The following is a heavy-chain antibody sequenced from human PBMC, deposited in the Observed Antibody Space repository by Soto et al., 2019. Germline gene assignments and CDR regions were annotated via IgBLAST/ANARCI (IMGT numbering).Heavy chain of an antibody. V-gene: IGHV1-3*01. J-gene: IGHJ3*02. CDR3: AKYCSGDCSDAFDI. CDR1: GYPFTRYT. Sequence: QVQLVQSGAEVKKPGASVKVSCKASGYPFTRYTTHCVRQAPGQRLEWMGRINAVNGNTKHSQQFQGRVTITRDTSASTGYMELSSLRSEDTAVYYCAKYCSGDCSDAFDIWGQGTMVTVSS. D-gene: IGHD2-21*02. CDR2: INAVNGNT.